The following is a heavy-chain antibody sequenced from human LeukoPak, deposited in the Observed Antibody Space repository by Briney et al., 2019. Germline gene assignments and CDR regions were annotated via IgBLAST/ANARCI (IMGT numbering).Heavy chain of an antibody. D-gene: IGHD3-22*01. V-gene: IGHV4-59*01. CDR1: GGSISNYY. CDR2: IYYRGST. Sequence: SETLSLTCTVSGGSISNYYWSWIRQPPGKGLEWIGYIYYRGSTNYNPSLKSRVIISVDTSKNQLSLKLTSVTAADTAVYYCARDHDSSGYYYVGGWFDPWGQGTLVTVSS. J-gene: IGHJ5*02. CDR3: ARDHDSSGYYYVGGWFDP.